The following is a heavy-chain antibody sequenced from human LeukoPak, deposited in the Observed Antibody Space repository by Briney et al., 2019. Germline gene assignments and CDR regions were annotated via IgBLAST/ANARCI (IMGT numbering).Heavy chain of an antibody. CDR1: GGTFSSYA. D-gene: IGHD2-15*01. CDR2: IIPIFGTA. V-gene: IGHV1-69*13. J-gene: IGHJ5*02. Sequence: GASVKVSCKASGGTFSSYAISWVRQAPGQGLEWMGGIIPIFGTANYAQKFQGRVTITADESTSTAYMELSSLRSEDTAVYYCARGCSGGSCYSSGFDPWGQGTLVTASS. CDR3: ARGCSGGSCYSSGFDP.